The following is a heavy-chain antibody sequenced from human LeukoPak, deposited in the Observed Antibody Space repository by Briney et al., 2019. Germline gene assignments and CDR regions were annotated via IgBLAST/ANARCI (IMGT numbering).Heavy chain of an antibody. Sequence: ASVKVSCKASGFALTTYNIVWLRQAPGQGLEWVGWVTAFNENTHYSRKVQGRVTMTRDRSTDTAYMELSSLRSEDTAVYYCARGHFGTPSGGYYYYYMDVWGKGTTVTVSS. V-gene: IGHV1-18*01. CDR1: GFALTTYN. D-gene: IGHD3-16*01. CDR2: VTAFNENT. J-gene: IGHJ6*03. CDR3: ARGHFGTPSGGYYYYYMDV.